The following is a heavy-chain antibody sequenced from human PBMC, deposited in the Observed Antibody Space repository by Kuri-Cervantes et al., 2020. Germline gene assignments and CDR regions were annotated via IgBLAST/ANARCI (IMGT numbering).Heavy chain of an antibody. CDR2: IYSGGDT. CDR1: GFTVSNNY. V-gene: IGHV3-53*01. D-gene: IGHD3-16*01. J-gene: IGHJ4*02. Sequence: GGSLRLSCAASGFTVSNNYMSWVRQAPGKGLEYISVIYSGGDTYYADSVKGRFTISRDNAKNSLYLQMNSLRAEDTAVYYCARGGAVVTLWGVYFDYWGQGTLVTVSS. CDR3: ARGGAVVTLWGVYFDY.